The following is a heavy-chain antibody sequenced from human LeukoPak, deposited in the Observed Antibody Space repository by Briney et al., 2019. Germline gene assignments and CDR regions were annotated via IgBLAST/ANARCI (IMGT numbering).Heavy chain of an antibody. CDR2: INSDGSWT. CDR1: GSYW. CDR3: VSFYETY. D-gene: IGHD2/OR15-2a*01. Sequence: GGSLRLSCAASGSYWMHWVRQAPGKGLVWVSHINSDGSWTSYADSVKGRFTISKDNAKNTVYLQMDNLRAEDTAVYYCVSFYETYWGRGTLVTVSS. V-gene: IGHV3-74*01. J-gene: IGHJ4*02.